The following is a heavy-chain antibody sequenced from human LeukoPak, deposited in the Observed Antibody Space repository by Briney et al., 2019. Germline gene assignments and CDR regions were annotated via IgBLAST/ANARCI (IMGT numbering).Heavy chain of an antibody. CDR1: GFTLSSYE. V-gene: IGHV3-48*03. CDR2: ISSSGSSI. D-gene: IGHD6-19*01. J-gene: IGHJ4*02. CDR3: AREERNPSSGWSY. Sequence: PGGSLRLSCAASGFTLSSYEMNWVRQAPGKGLEWVSYISSSGSSIYYADSVKGRFTISRDNAKNSLYLQMNSLRAEDTAVYYCAREERNPSSGWSYWGQGTLITVSS.